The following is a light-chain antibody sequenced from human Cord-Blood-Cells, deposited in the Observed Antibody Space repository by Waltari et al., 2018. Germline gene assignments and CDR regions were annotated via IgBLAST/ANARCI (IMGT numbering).Light chain of an antibody. CDR3: QQYGSSPLFT. V-gene: IGKV3-20*01. CDR2: GAS. CDR1: QSVSSSY. Sequence: EIVLTQSPGTLSLSPGERATLSCRASQSVSSSYLAWYQQKPGQAPRLLIYGASSRATGIPDRFSGSGSGTDFTLTISRLEPEDFVVYYCQQYGSSPLFTFGTGTKVDIK. J-gene: IGKJ3*01.